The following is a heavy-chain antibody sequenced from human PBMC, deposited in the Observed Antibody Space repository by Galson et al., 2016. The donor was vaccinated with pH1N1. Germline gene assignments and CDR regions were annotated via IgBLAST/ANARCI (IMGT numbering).Heavy chain of an antibody. D-gene: IGHD2-8*02. Sequence: LRLSCAASGFTFSTYWMAWVRQAPGKGLEWVANIKQDGSDKNYVDSVKGRFTISRDNAKNSLFLQVNSLRVEDTAVYYCARDSGGNLDYWGQGILVTVSS. CDR1: GFTFSTYW. J-gene: IGHJ4*02. V-gene: IGHV3-7*01. CDR2: IKQDGSDK. CDR3: ARDSGGNLDY.